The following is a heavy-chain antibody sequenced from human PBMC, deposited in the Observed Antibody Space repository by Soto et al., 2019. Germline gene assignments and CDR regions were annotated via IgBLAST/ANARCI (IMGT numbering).Heavy chain of an antibody. CDR1: GFTISGNA. V-gene: IGHV3-48*02. Sequence: EVQLVESGGGLVQPGGSLRLSCAASGFTISGNAMNWVRQAPGTGLEWVSYISGSSSNIHYADSVKGRFTISRDNAKNSLYLQMNSLRDEETAVYRCARDLSWGSKWYYYMDVWGKATTVTVSS. D-gene: IGHD3-16*01. CDR3: ARDLSWGSKWYYYMDV. CDR2: ISGSSSNI. J-gene: IGHJ6*03.